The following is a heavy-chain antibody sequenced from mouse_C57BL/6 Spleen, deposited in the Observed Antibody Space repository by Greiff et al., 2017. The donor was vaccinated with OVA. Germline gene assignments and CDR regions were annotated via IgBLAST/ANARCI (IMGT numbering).Heavy chain of an antibody. J-gene: IGHJ3*01. CDR3: ARGGQSSWFVY. Sequence: ESGPGLVKPSQSLSLTCSVTGYSITSGYYWNWIRQFPGNKLEWMGYISYDGSNNYNPSLKNRISITRDTSKNQFFLKLNTVTTEDTATYYCARGGQSSWFVYWGQGTLVTVS. D-gene: IGHD3-3*01. CDR2: ISYDGSN. V-gene: IGHV3-6*01. CDR1: GYSITSGYY.